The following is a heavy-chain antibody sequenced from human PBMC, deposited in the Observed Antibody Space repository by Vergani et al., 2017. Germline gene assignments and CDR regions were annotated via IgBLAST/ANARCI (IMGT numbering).Heavy chain of an antibody. V-gene: IGHV3-33*01. Sequence: QVQLVESGGGVVQPGRSLRLSCAASGFTFSSYGMHWVRQALGKGLEWVAVIWYDGSNKYYADSVKGRFTISRDNSKNTLYLQMNSLRAEDTAVYYCARGYTVTNPDYWGQGTLVTVSS. CDR3: ARGYTVTNPDY. D-gene: IGHD4-17*01. CDR2: IWYDGSNK. J-gene: IGHJ4*02. CDR1: GFTFSSYG.